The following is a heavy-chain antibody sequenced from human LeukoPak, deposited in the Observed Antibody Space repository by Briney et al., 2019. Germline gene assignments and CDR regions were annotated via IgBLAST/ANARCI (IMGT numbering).Heavy chain of an antibody. J-gene: IGHJ4*02. D-gene: IGHD3-9*01. CDR2: IYYSGST. CDR3: ARQDILTSIDY. Sequence: SSETLSLTCTVSGGSISSSSYYWGWIRQPPGKGLEWIGSIYYSGSTYYNPSLKSRVTISVDTSKNQFSLKLSSVTAADTAVYYCARQDILTSIDYWGQGTLVTVSS. V-gene: IGHV4-39*01. CDR1: GGSISSSSYY.